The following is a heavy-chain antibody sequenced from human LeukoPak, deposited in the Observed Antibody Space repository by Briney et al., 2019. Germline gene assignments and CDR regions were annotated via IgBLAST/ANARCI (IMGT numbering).Heavy chain of an antibody. Sequence: GGSLRLSCAASGFTFSGSSIHWVRQASGKGLEWVGRIRSKASSYATAYAASVEGRFTISRDDSKNTAYLLMNSLKTEDTAVYYCTRLTVVRGLIVYFDYWGQGTLVTVSS. V-gene: IGHV3-73*01. CDR2: IRSKASSYAT. CDR3: TRLTVVRGLIVYFDY. CDR1: GFTFSGSS. J-gene: IGHJ4*02. D-gene: IGHD3-10*01.